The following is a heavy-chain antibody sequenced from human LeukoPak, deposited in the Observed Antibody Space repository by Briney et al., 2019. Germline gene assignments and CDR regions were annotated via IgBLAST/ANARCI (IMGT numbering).Heavy chain of an antibody. J-gene: IGHJ5*02. Sequence: SQTLSLTCTVSGGSISSGGYYWSWIRQPPGKGLEWIGYIYYSGSPYYNPSLKSRVTISVDTSKNQFSLKLSSVTAADTAAYYCARDHLDYYGSGSFFDPWGQGTLVTVSS. V-gene: IGHV4-31*03. D-gene: IGHD3-10*01. CDR3: ARDHLDYYGSGSFFDP. CDR2: IYYSGSP. CDR1: GGSISSGGYY.